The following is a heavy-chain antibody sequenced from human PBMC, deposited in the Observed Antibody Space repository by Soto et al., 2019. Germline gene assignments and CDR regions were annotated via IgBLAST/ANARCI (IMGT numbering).Heavy chain of an antibody. CDR3: ARDRDLGWFDP. J-gene: IGHJ5*02. Sequence: QVQLVESGGGVVQPGRSPRLSCAASGFTFSSYAMHWVRQAPGKGLEWVAVISYDGSNKYYADSVKGRFTISRDNSKNTLYLQMNSLRAEDTAVYYCARDRDLGWFDPWGQGTLVTVSS. V-gene: IGHV3-30-3*01. CDR2: ISYDGSNK. D-gene: IGHD3-10*01. CDR1: GFTFSSYA.